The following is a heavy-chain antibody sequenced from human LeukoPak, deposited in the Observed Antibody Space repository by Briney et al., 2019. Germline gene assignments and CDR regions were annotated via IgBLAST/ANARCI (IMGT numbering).Heavy chain of an antibody. D-gene: IGHD1-14*01. CDR1: GGSISSSSYY. Sequence: PSETLFLTCTVSGGSISSSSYYWGWIRQPPGKGLEWIGSIYYSGSTYYNPSLKSRVTISVDTSKNQFSLKLSSVTAADTAVYYCARPNRNWEFDYWGQGTLVTVSS. J-gene: IGHJ4*02. CDR2: IYYSGST. V-gene: IGHV4-39*01. CDR3: ARPNRNWEFDY.